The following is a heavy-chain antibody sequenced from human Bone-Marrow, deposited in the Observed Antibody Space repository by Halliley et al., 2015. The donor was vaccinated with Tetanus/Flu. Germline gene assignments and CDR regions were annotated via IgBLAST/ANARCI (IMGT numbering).Heavy chain of an antibody. D-gene: IGHD6-25*01. V-gene: IGHV5-51*03. J-gene: IGHJ4*02. Sequence: QLVQSGAEVKKPGESLKISCKGSGYTFTSYWIVWVRQMPGRGLEWMGITYPGGSNTRYSPSFQGQVTISADKSIRTAYLQWSSLQAADTAVYYCARRIAAANTGPYFDYWGQGTLVTVSS. CDR3: ARRIAAANTGPYFDY. CDR1: GYTFTSYW. CDR2: TYPGGSNT.